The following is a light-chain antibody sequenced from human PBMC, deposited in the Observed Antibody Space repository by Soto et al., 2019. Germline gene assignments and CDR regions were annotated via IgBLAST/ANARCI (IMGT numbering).Light chain of an antibody. Sequence: QSALTQPASVSGSPGQSISLSCTGSSSDVGGYNYVSWYQQHPGEAPKLLIYEVTHRPSGASDRFSGSKSGSTASLTISGLQTDDEADYYCTSWTTNNIPYVFGTGTKVTVL. J-gene: IGLJ1*01. CDR3: TSWTTNNIPYV. V-gene: IGLV2-14*03. CDR1: SSDVGGYNY. CDR2: EVT.